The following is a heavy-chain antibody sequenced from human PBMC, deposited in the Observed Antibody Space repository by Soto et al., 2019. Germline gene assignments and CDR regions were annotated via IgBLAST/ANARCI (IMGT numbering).Heavy chain of an antibody. Sequence: EVQLVESGGGLVQPGRSLRLSCAASGFTFDDYAMHWVRQAPGKGLEWVSGISWNSGSIGYADSVKGRFTISRDNPKNSLYLQMNSLRAEDTALYYCAKARLRLGELSFGDAFDIWGQGTMVTVSS. V-gene: IGHV3-9*01. J-gene: IGHJ3*02. CDR1: GFTFDDYA. CDR3: AKARLRLGELSFGDAFDI. D-gene: IGHD3-16*02. CDR2: ISWNSGSI.